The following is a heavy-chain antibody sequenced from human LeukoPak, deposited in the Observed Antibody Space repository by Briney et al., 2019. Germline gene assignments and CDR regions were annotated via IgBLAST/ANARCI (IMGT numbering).Heavy chain of an antibody. CDR2: IYHSGST. CDR1: GYSISSGHY. V-gene: IGHV4-38-2*02. D-gene: IGHD2-2*01. J-gene: IGHJ4*02. CDR3: ARARTAMQDY. Sequence: SETLSLTCTLSGYSISSGHYWGWIRQPPGKGLEWFGSIYHSGSTYYNPSLKSRVTISVDTSKHQLSLKLSSVTAADTAVYYCARARTAMQDYWGQGTLVTVSS.